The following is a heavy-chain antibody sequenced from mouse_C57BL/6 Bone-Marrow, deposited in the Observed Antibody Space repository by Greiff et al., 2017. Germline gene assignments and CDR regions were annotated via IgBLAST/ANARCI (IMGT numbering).Heavy chain of an antibody. CDR1: GFNIKDDY. CDR2: IDPENGDT. J-gene: IGHJ2*01. D-gene: IGHD1-1*01. CDR3: TTSYYYGSSYVDY. Sequence: EVQLQQSGAELVRPGASVKLSCTASGFNIKDDYMHWVKQRPEQGLEWIGWIDPENGDTEYASKFQGKATITADTSSNTAYLQLSSLTSEDTAVYYCTTSYYYGSSYVDYWAKAPLSQSPQ. V-gene: IGHV14-4*01.